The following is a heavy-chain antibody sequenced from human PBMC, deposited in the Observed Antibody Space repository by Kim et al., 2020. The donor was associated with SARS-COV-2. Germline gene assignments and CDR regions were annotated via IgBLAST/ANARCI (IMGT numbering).Heavy chain of an antibody. V-gene: IGHV1-3*01. CDR3: VRDMILTFYDY. J-gene: IGHJ4*02. D-gene: IGHD5-12*01. CDR1: GYTFKTYP. CDR2: VNAANDQT. Sequence: ASVKVSCKASGYTFKTYPIHWLRQAPGQTLEWMGWVNAANDQTKYSQKLQGRITISRDTSANTAYMEPRSLSTKYTAFSFCVRDMILTFYDYWGPVTLVT.